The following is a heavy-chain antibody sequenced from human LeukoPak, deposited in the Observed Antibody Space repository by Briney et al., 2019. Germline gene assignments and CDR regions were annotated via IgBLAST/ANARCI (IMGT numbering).Heavy chain of an antibody. V-gene: IGHV4-61*01. CDR2: IYYSGST. CDR3: ASGVAAAGVDY. D-gene: IGHD6-13*01. CDR1: GGSISSSSYY. Sequence: SETLSLTCTVSGGSISSSSYYWSWIRQPPGKGLEWIGYIYYSGSTNYNPSLKSRVTISVDTSKNQFSLKLSSVTAADTAVYYCASGVAAAGVDYWGQGTLVTVSS. J-gene: IGHJ4*02.